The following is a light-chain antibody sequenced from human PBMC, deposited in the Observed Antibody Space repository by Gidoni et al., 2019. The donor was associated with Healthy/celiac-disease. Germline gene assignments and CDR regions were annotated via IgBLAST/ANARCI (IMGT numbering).Light chain of an antibody. CDR2: AAS. CDR3: QQSYSTPLT. J-gene: IGKJ3*01. CDR1: QSISSY. V-gene: IGKV1-39*01. Sequence: DIQMTQYPSSLSASAGDRVTITCRASQSISSYLNWYQKKPGKAPKLLIYAASSLQSGVPARFSGSGSGTDFTLTISSLQPEDFATYYCQQSYSTPLTFGPGTKVEIK.